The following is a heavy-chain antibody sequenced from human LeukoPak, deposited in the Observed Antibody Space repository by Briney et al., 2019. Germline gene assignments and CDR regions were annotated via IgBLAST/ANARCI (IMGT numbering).Heavy chain of an antibody. CDR2: IRSKAYGGTT. CDR1: GFTFGDYA. V-gene: IGHV3-49*03. Sequence: PGGSLRLSCTASGFTFGDYAMSWFRQAPGKGLEWVGFIRSKAYGGTTEYAASVKGRFTISRDDSKSIAYLQMNSLKTEDTAVYYCTRVRWPNDYSPFDYWGQGTLVTVSS. CDR3: TRVRWPNDYSPFDY. J-gene: IGHJ4*02. D-gene: IGHD4-11*01.